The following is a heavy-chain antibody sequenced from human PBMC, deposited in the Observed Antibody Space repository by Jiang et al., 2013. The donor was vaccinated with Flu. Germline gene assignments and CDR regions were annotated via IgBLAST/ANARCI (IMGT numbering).Heavy chain of an antibody. J-gene: IGHJ4*02. V-gene: IGHV4-39*07. CDR1: GGSINTSRYY. Sequence: GSGLVKPSETLSLTCTVSGGSINTSRYYWGWFRQSPGTGLEWIGNIFYSGTTYYNPSLKGRVTLSVDTSKNQFSLRLSSVTAADTAVYYCARQVEYSDNSNYYEPDLWGQGALVTVSS. CDR2: IFYSGTT. CDR3: ARQVEYSDNSNYYEPDL. D-gene: IGHD3-22*01.